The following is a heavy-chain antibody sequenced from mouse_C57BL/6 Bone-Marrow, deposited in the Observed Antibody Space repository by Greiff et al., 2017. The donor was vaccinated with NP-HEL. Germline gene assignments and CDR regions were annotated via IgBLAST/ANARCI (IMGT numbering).Heavy chain of an antibody. CDR2: IDPENGDT. V-gene: IGHV14-4*01. J-gene: IGHJ3*01. CDR1: GFNIKDDY. CDR3: TTDYYGSSYAWFAY. D-gene: IGHD1-1*01. Sequence: VQLQQSGAELVRPGASVKLSCTASGFNIKDDYMHWVKQRPEQGLEWIGWIDPENGDTEYASKFQGKATITAAPSSITAYLQLSSLTSEDTAVYYCTTDYYGSSYAWFAYWGQGTLVTVSA.